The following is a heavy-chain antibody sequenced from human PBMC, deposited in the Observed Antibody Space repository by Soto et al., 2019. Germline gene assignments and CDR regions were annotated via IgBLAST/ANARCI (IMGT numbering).Heavy chain of an antibody. CDR3: ARQRTVTTTGFDY. J-gene: IGHJ4*02. V-gene: IGHV4-59*08. D-gene: IGHD4-17*01. CDR2: IYYSGST. CDR1: GGSSSSYY. Sequence: LETLPHTCTVSGGSSSSYYWSWIRQPPGKGLEWIGYIYYSGSTNYNPSLKSRVTISVDTSKDQFSLKLSSVTAADTAVYYCARQRTVTTTGFDYWGQGTLVTVSS.